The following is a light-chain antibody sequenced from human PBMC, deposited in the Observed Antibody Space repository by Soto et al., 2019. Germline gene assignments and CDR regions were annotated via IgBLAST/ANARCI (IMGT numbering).Light chain of an antibody. CDR2: DVS. CDR3: SSYTSSTTPYV. Sequence: QSAPTQPPPLSGAPGPSVTISCPGNNSDVGGYNYVSWYQRHPGKAPKLMIFDVSNRPSGVSNRFSGSKSANTASLTISGLQAEDEADYFCSSYTSSTTPYVFGTGTKVT. V-gene: IGLV2-14*03. CDR1: NSDVGGYNY. J-gene: IGLJ1*01.